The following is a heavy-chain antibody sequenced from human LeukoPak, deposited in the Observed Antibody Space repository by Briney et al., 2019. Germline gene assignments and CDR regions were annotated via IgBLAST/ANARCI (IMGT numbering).Heavy chain of an antibody. CDR3: ARSVVVAAHDAFDI. J-gene: IGHJ3*02. Sequence: SGGSXRLSCAASGXTXXSXXXXXXXXAPXXXXXWXSRXXXDXXSTSYAXSVKGRLTISRDNAKNTLYLQMSSLRAEDTAVXYXARSVVVAAHDAFDIWGQGTMVTVSS. V-gene: IGHV3-74*01. CDR2: XXXDXXST. D-gene: IGHD2-15*01. CDR1: GXTXXSXX.